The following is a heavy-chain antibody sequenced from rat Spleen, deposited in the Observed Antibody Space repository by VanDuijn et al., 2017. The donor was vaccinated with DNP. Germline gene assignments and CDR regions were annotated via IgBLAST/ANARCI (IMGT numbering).Heavy chain of an antibody. CDR3: ARYQGAMDA. J-gene: IGHJ4*01. CDR2: ISYSGTT. CDR1: GYSITSSY. Sequence: EVQLQESGPGLVKPSQSLSLTCSVTGYSITSSYRWNWIRKFPGNKMEWIGHISYSGTTSYHPSLKSRISITRDTSKNQFFLQLSSVTTEDTATYYCARYQGAMDAWGQGTSVTVSS. V-gene: IGHV3-1*01.